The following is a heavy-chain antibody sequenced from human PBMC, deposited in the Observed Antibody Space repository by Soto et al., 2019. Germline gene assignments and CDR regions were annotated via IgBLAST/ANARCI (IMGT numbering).Heavy chain of an antibody. CDR1: GDTFKNCV. V-gene: IGHV1-69*01. D-gene: IGHD3-10*01. J-gene: IGHJ6*02. Sequence: QVQVVQSGVEVRRPGSSVKVSCKASGDTFKNCVISWVRQAPGQCLEWMGGIIPLFGTTDFAQRLQGRLTITTDECTTTAYMELSRLRSEDTATYYCAAELGFGKLSVVWGQGNTVIVSS. CDR3: AAELGFGKLSVV. CDR2: IIPLFGTT.